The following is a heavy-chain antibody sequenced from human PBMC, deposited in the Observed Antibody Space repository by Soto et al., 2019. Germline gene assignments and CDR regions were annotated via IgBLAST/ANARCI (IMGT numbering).Heavy chain of an antibody. CDR3: ARWISGSSSDWFAP. D-gene: IGHD1-26*01. V-gene: IGHV1-18*04. CDR1: GYTFTRFG. CDR2: ISADNGKT. J-gene: IGHJ5*02. Sequence: ASVKVSCKASGYTFTRFGISWVRQAPGQGLEWMGWISADNGKTKYAQKIQGRVTMTTDTSTTTAYMELRSLRSDDTAVYYCARWISGSSSDWFAPWGQGTLVTVPS.